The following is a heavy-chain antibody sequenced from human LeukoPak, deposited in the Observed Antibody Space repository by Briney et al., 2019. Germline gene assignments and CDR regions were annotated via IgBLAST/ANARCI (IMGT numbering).Heavy chain of an antibody. CDR2: ISGSGDST. D-gene: IGHD3-10*01. V-gene: IGHV3-23*01. CDR3: AKDLERPMVRGVIGENY. Sequence: GGSLRLSCAASGFTFSSYAMSWVRQAPGKGLEWVSAISGSGDSTYYADSVKGRFTISRDNSKNTLYLQMNSLRAEDTAVYYCAKDLERPMVRGVIGENYWGQGTLVTVSS. J-gene: IGHJ4*02. CDR1: GFTFSSYA.